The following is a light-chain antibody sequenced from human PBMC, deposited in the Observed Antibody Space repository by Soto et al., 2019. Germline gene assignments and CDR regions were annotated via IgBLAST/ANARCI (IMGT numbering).Light chain of an antibody. CDR1: QSVSSN. CDR2: GAS. CDR3: QHYGDPSWA. J-gene: IGKJ1*01. Sequence: EIVMTQSPATLSVSPGEGATLSCRASQSVSSNLAWYQQKPGQAPRLLIYGASTRAAGIPARFSGSGSGTDFTLTISRLQREDFAVYYCQHYGDPSWAFGQGTKVDIK. V-gene: IGKV3-15*01.